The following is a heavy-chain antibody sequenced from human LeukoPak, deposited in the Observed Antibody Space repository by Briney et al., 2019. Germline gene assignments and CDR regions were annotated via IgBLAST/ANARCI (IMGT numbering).Heavy chain of an antibody. J-gene: IGHJ6*02. CDR3: ARGSHYYDSGRYYYYGLDV. CDR1: GFTFSDYW. CDR2: IKQDGNEK. D-gene: IGHD3-10*01. V-gene: IGHV3-7*03. Sequence: GGSLRLSCAASGFTFSDYWMTWVRQAPGKGLEWVANIKQDGNEKYYVDSVRGRFTISRDNAKKSLYLQMNSLRAEDTAVYYSARGSHYYDSGRYYYYGLDVWGQGTTVTVSS.